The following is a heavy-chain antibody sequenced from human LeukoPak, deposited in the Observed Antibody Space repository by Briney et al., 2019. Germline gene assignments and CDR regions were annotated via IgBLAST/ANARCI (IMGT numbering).Heavy chain of an antibody. D-gene: IGHD2-2*01. CDR1: GYTFTSYY. CDR2: INPSGGST. CDR3: AREKIVVVPAAIDAFDI. J-gene: IGHJ3*02. V-gene: IGHV1-46*01. Sequence: GASVKVSCRASGYTFTSYYMHWVRQAPGQGLEWMGIINPSGGSTSYAQKFQGRVTMTRDMSTSTVYMELSSLRSEDTAVYYCAREKIVVVPAAIDAFDIWGQGTMVTVSS.